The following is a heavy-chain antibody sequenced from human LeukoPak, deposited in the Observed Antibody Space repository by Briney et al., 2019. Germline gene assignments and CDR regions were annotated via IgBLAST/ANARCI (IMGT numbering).Heavy chain of an antibody. CDR2: ISSSGSTI. Sequence: GGSLRLSCAASGFTFSDYYMSWIRQAPGKGLEWVSYISSSGSTIYYADSVKGRFTISRDNAKNSLYLQMNSLRAEDTAVYYCARERYYYDSSGAPFDPWGQGTLVTVSS. D-gene: IGHD3-22*01. V-gene: IGHV3-11*01. CDR1: GFTFSDYY. J-gene: IGHJ5*02. CDR3: ARERYYYDSSGAPFDP.